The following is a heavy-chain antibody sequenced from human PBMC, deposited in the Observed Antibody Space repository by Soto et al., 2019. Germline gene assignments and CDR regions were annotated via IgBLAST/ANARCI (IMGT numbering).Heavy chain of an antibody. D-gene: IGHD3-22*01. Sequence: EVQLVESGGGLVQPGGSLRLSCAASGFTFSSYWMSWVRQAPWKGLEWVANIKQVGSEKYYVDSVKGRFTSSRDNAKNSLDLQMNSLRAEDTAVYYCARVRSSGWLDYGGQGTLVTVSS. CDR1: GFTFSSYW. V-gene: IGHV3-7*01. CDR3: ARVRSSGWLDY. CDR2: IKQVGSEK. J-gene: IGHJ4*02.